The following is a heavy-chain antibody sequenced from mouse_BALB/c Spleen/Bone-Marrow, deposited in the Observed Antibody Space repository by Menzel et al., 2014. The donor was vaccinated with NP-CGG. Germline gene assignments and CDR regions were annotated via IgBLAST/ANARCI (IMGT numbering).Heavy chain of an antibody. Sequence: VQLQESGPGLVQPSQSLSITCTVSSFSLTSYGVHWVRQSPGKGLEWLGVIWRGGSTDYNAAFMSRLSITKDNSKSQVFFKMNSLQADDTAIYYCAKNQGSFYYGSSHWYFDVWGAGTTVTVSS. CDR2: IWRGGST. CDR3: AKNQGSFYYGSSHWYFDV. D-gene: IGHD1-1*01. V-gene: IGHV2-5*01. J-gene: IGHJ1*01. CDR1: SFSLTSYG.